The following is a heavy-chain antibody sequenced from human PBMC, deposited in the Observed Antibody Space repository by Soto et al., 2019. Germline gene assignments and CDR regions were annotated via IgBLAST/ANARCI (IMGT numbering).Heavy chain of an antibody. J-gene: IGHJ6*02. CDR2: ISNNGINK. CDR1: GFTFSTYG. Sequence: GGSLRLSCAASGFTFSTYGMHWVRQAPGKGLEWLAVISNNGINKYYADSVKGRFTISRDNSKDTLFLQMNSLRGEDTAIYYCARVIRADSTSSNFYYYSGLDVWGQGTTVTVSS. V-gene: IGHV3-30*03. D-gene: IGHD6-6*01. CDR3: ARVIRADSTSSNFYYYSGLDV.